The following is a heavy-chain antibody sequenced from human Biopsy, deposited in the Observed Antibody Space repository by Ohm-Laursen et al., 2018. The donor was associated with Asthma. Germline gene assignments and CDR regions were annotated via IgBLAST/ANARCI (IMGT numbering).Heavy chain of an antibody. Sequence: SLRLSCTASGFTFSNYGMHWVRQAPGKGLDWVAVISFDGSNKNYTDSVKGRFTISRDNSRNTLHLQMNSLRAKDTAVYYCAKDVFPGWELRRGPDYWGQGTLVTVSS. CDR3: AKDVFPGWELRRGPDY. D-gene: IGHD1-26*01. CDR1: GFTFSNYG. J-gene: IGHJ4*02. CDR2: ISFDGSNK. V-gene: IGHV3-30*18.